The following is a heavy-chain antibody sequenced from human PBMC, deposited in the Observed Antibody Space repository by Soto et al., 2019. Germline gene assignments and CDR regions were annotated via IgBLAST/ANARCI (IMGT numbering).Heavy chain of an antibody. V-gene: IGHV1-2*02. J-gene: IGHJ5*02. CDR2: IDPNSGGT. D-gene: IGHD3-10*01. CDR1: GYTFTGYY. Sequence: ASVKISCKASGYTFTGYYMHWVRQAPGQGLEWMGWIDPNSGGTNYAQKFLGRVTMTRDTSISTAYMEVTSLNSDDTAVYYCARDPSGVSAQLNWFEPWGEGTLVTVSS. CDR3: ARDPSGVSAQLNWFEP.